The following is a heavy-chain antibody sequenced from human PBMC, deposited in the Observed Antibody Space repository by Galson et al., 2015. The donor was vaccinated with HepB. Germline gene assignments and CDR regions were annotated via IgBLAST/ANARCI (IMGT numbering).Heavy chain of an antibody. V-gene: IGHV3-23*01. Sequence: SLRLSCAASGFTFSSFVLGWVRQAPGKGLEWVSTMTVNGGRAYYAGSVEGRFIISRDNSKNTAYLQMNSLRAEDTAIYYCARSLGLVNFDSWGQGTLVTVSS. CDR1: GFTFSSFV. D-gene: IGHD3-22*01. J-gene: IGHJ4*02. CDR3: ARSLGLVNFDS. CDR2: MTVNGGRA.